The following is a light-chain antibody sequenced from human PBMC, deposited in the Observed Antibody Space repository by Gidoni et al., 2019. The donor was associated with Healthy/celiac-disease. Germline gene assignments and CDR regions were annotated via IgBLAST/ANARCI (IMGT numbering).Light chain of an antibody. CDR3: QAWDSSTAVV. CDR2: QDS. CDR1: KLGDKY. Sequence: SYELTQPPSVSVSPGQTASITCSGDKLGDKYACWYQRKPGQSPVLVIYQDSTRPSGIPERFSGSNSGNTATLTISGTQAMDEADYYCQAWDSSTAVVFGGGTKLTVL. V-gene: IGLV3-1*01. J-gene: IGLJ2*01.